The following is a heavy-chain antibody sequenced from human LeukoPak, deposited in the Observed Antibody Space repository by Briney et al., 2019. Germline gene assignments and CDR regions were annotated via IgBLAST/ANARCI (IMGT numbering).Heavy chain of an antibody. Sequence: GGSLRLSCAASGFTFRDLYMGWVRQAPGKGLEWVGRITHKPHGYTTKYAASLEGRFTISRDDSQNSLYLQINSLKTEDTAIYYCTRENYEKLDSWGQGTLVTVSS. CDR1: GFTFRDLY. V-gene: IGHV3-72*01. D-gene: IGHD1-7*01. J-gene: IGHJ4*02. CDR2: ITHKPHGYTT. CDR3: TRENYEKLDS.